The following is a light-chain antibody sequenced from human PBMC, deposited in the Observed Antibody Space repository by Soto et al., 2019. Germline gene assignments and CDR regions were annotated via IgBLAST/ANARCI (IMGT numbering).Light chain of an antibody. J-gene: IGKJ4*01. Sequence: DIRMTQSPSSLSASVEDRVTITCRASQGIHNYLAWYQQRPGKVPHLLISAASTLQSGVPSRFGGSGSGTHFTLTISSLQPEDVATYYCQEYDSAPLTFGGGTKVEIK. V-gene: IGKV1-27*01. CDR1: QGIHNY. CDR2: AAS. CDR3: QEYDSAPLT.